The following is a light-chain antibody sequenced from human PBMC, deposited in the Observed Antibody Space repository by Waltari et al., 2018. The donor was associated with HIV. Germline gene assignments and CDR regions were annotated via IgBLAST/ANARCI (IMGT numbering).Light chain of an antibody. Sequence: QTVVTQEPSFSVSPGGTVTLTCGLSSGSVSTNYYPSWYQQTPGQAPRTLIYSPNTRSSGVPDRCSGSILGNKAALTITGAQADDESDYYCVLYMGSGIWVFGGGTKLTVL. CDR1: SGSVSTNYY. J-gene: IGLJ3*02. CDR3: VLYMGSGIWV. CDR2: SPN. V-gene: IGLV8-61*01.